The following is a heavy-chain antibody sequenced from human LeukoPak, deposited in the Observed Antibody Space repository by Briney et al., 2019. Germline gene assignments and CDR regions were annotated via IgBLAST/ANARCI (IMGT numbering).Heavy chain of an antibody. CDR3: ASLIAPIYCSSTSCHTGHAFDI. D-gene: IGHD2-2*02. CDR1: GYSISSGYY. CDR2: IYHSGST. J-gene: IGHJ3*02. V-gene: IGHV4-38-2*01. Sequence: SETLSLTCAVSGYSISSGYYWGWIRQPPEKGLEWIGSIYHSGSTYYNPSLKSRVTISVDTSKNQFSLKLSSVTAADTAVYYCASLIAPIYCSSTSCHTGHAFDIWGQGTMVTVSS.